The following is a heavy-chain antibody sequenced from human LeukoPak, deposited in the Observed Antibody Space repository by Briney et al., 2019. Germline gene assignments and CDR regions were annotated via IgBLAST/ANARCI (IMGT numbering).Heavy chain of an antibody. CDR2: IYYSGST. Sequence: PSETLSLTCTVSGGSISSSSYYWGWIRQPPGKGLEWIGSIYYSGSTYYNPSLKSRVTISVDTSNNQFSLKLSAVTDADTAVYYCARGWIGFTYGPNWSFDLWGRGTLVTVSS. D-gene: IGHD5-18*01. CDR1: GGSISSSSYY. J-gene: IGHJ2*01. V-gene: IGHV4-39*07. CDR3: ARGWIGFTYGPNWSFDL.